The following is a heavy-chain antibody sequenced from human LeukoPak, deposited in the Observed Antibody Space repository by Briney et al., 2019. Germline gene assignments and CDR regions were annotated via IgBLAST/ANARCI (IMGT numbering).Heavy chain of an antibody. Sequence: GGSLRPSCAASGFTFSSFAMSWVRQAPGKGLEWVSSISDSGGNTYDADSVKGRFTVSRDNSKNTLYLQMNSLRVEDTAVYYCAKLGNFGSGSYSDWGQGTLVTVSS. CDR3: AKLGNFGSGSYSD. D-gene: IGHD3-10*01. V-gene: IGHV3-23*01. CDR1: GFTFSSFA. CDR2: ISDSGGNT. J-gene: IGHJ4*02.